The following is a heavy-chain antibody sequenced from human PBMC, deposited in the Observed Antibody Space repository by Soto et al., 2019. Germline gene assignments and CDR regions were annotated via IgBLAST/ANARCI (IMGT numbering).Heavy chain of an antibody. J-gene: IGHJ6*02. V-gene: IGHV4-39*07. CDR3: AGDYYDSSGYTHGMDV. Sequence: SETLSHTYTVSDGYISSSSYYWGWNRQPPGKGLEWIGSIYHSGSTYYNPSLKSRVTISVDTSKNQFSLKLSSVTAADTAVYYCAGDYYDSSGYTHGMDVWGQGTTVTVSS. CDR2: IYHSGST. D-gene: IGHD3-22*01. CDR1: DGYISSSSYY.